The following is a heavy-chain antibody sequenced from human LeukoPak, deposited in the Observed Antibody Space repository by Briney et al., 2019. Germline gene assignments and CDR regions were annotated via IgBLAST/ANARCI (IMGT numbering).Heavy chain of an antibody. CDR1: GFTFSRNA. CDR2: ISNGGDHK. J-gene: IGHJ4*02. D-gene: IGHD5-12*01. CDR3: AKVISSYSSFDSY. Sequence: PGGSLRLSCAASGFTFSRNALSWVRQAPGKGLEWVSSISNGGDHKFYADSVRGRFTISRDNSKNTLYLQMDSLRAEDTAVYYCAKVISSYSSFDSYWGQGTLVTVSS. V-gene: IGHV3-23*01.